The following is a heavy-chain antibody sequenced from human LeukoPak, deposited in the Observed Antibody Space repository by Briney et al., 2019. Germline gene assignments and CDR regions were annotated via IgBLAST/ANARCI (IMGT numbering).Heavy chain of an antibody. V-gene: IGHV1-46*01. CDR2: INPSGGST. D-gene: IGHD6-19*01. Sequence: ASVKVSCKASGYTLTDYYMHWVRQAPGQGLEWMGIINPSGGSTSYAQKFQGRVTMTRDTSTSTVYMELSSLRSEDTAVYYCARVRGVAVAAKHGMDVWGQGTTVTVSS. CDR1: GYTLTDYY. J-gene: IGHJ6*02. CDR3: ARVRGVAVAAKHGMDV.